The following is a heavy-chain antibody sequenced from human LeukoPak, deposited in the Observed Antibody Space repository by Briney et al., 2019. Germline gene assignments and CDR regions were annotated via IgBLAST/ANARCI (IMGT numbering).Heavy chain of an antibody. CDR3: ARHWFHCSIAGCYYDS. CDR1: GDSIISSTYY. D-gene: IGHD2-2*01. V-gene: IGHV4-39*01. J-gene: IGHJ4*02. CDR2: ISYSGST. Sequence: SETLSLTCTDSGDSIISSTYYWGWIRQPPGKGLEWIGTISYSGSTYYNPSLKSRVTISVDTSKSQFSLKLNSVTAADTAVYYCARHWFHCSIAGCYYDSWGQGALVTVSS.